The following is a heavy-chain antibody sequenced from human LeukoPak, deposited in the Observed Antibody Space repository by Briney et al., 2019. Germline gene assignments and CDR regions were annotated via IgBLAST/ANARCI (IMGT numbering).Heavy chain of an antibody. D-gene: IGHD6-13*01. V-gene: IGHV3-48*03. Sequence: GGSLRLSCAASGFTFSSYEMNWVRQAPGKGREWVSYISSSGSTKYYADSVKGRFTISRDNALNSLYLQMSSLRAEDTAVYYCATLRPRQQLVVDHWGQGTLVTVSS. CDR3: ATLRPRQQLVVDH. J-gene: IGHJ4*02. CDR2: ISSSGSTK. CDR1: GFTFSSYE.